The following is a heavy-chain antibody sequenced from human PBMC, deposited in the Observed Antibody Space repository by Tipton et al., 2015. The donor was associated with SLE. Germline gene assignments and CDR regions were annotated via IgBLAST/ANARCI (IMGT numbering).Heavy chain of an antibody. J-gene: IGHJ4*02. CDR1: GGSFSGYH. CDR3: ARRRIAARPGLDY. CDR2: INHSGST. D-gene: IGHD6-6*01. Sequence: TLSLTCAVYGGSFSGYHWSWIRQPPGKGLEWIGEINHSGSTNYNPSLKSRVTISVDTSKNQFSLNLSSVTAADTAVYYCARRRIAARPGLDYWGQGTLVTVSS. V-gene: IGHV4-34*01.